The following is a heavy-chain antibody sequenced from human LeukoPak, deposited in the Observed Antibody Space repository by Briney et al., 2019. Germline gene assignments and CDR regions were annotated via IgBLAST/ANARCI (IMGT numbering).Heavy chain of an antibody. CDR2: IHHSGRT. CDR3: ARDLEQWLVRLGYFDY. V-gene: IGHV4-38-2*02. J-gene: IGHJ4*02. Sequence: SETLSLTCTASGYSITNSNYYCGWIRQSPGKGLEWIGSIHHSGRTYDNPSLSSRVTISVDTSQNHFSLKLSSVTAADTAVYFCARDLEQWLVRLGYFDYWGQGTRVTVSS. D-gene: IGHD6-19*01. CDR1: GYSITNSNYY.